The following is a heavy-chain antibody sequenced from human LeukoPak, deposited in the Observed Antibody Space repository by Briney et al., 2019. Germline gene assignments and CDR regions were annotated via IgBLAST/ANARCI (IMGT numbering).Heavy chain of an antibody. D-gene: IGHD6-6*01. CDR2: IYHSGST. J-gene: IGHJ6*03. CDR3: ARIAARIYYYYMDV. CDR1: GGSISSGGYY. Sequence: SETLSLTCTVSGGSISSGGYYWSWIRQPPGKGLEWIGYIYHSGSTYYNPSLKSRVTISVDRSKNQFSLKLSSVTAADTAVYYCARIAARIYYYYMDVWGQGTMDTVSS. V-gene: IGHV4-30-2*01.